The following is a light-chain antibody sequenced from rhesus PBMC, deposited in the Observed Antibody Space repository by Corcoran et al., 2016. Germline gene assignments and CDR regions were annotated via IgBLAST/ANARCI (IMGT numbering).Light chain of an antibody. Sequence: DIQMTQSPSSLSASVGDTVTITCRASQGISSYLIWFQQKPGQAPRLLSYATSTLESGVPARFSGSGSGTEFPLTISSLQPEDFALYYCLQHNSYPWTFGQGTRVEIK. CDR1: QGISSY. V-gene: IGKV1-28*01. CDR2: ATS. CDR3: LQHNSYPWT. J-gene: IGKJ1*01.